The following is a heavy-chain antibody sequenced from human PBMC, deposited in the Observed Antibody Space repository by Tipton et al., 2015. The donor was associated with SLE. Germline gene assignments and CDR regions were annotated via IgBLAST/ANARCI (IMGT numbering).Heavy chain of an antibody. CDR3: ARGSPYYYYMDV. CDR1: GFTVSSNY. CDR2: IYSGGST. V-gene: IGHV3-53*01. Sequence: SLRLSCAASGFTVSSNYMNWVRQAPGKGLEWVSVIYSGGSTYYPGPVKGRFTISRENAKNSLYLQMNSLRAGDTAVYYCARGSPYYYYMDVWGKGTTVTVSS. D-gene: IGHD1-26*01. J-gene: IGHJ6*03.